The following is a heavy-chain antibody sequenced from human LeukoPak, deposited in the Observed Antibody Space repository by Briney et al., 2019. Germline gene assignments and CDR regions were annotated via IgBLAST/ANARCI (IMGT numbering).Heavy chain of an antibody. Sequence: SVKVSCKASGGTFSSYAISWVRQAPGQGLEWMGGIIPIFGTANYAQKFQGRVTITADESTSTAYMELSRLRSEDTAVYYCAREGRGIAVAGTPVWGEGTMVTVSS. J-gene: IGHJ3*01. CDR2: IIPIFGTA. CDR1: GGTFSSYA. CDR3: AREGRGIAVAGTPV. D-gene: IGHD6-19*01. V-gene: IGHV1-69*01.